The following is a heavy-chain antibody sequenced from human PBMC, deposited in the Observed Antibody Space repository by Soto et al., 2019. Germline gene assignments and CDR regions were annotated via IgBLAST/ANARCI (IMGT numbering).Heavy chain of an antibody. D-gene: IGHD3-22*01. CDR1: GYTFTSYG. CDR2: ISAYNGNT. V-gene: IGHV1-18*01. Sequence: ASVKVSCKASGYTFTSYGISWVRQAPGQGLEWMGWISAYNGNTNYAQKLQGRVTMTTDTSTSTAYMELRSLRSDDTAVYYCALVVVIRDGVAGPYYYYYYGMDVWGQGTTVTVSS. CDR3: ALVVVIRDGVAGPYYYYYYGMDV. J-gene: IGHJ6*02.